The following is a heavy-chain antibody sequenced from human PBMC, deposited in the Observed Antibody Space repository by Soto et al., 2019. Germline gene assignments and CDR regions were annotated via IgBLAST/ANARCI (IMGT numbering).Heavy chain of an antibody. Sequence: GGSLRLSCAASGFTFDDYAMHWVRQAPGKGLEWVSGISWNSGSIGYADSVKGRFTISRDNAKNSLYLQMNSLRAEDTALYYCAKSITAMVDYDYYGMDVWGQWTPVTVSS. CDR2: ISWNSGSI. D-gene: IGHD5-18*01. V-gene: IGHV3-9*01. CDR1: GFTFDDYA. CDR3: AKSITAMVDYDYYGMDV. J-gene: IGHJ6*02.